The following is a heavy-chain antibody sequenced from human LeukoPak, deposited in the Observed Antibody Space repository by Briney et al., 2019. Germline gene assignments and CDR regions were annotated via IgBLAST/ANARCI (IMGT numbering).Heavy chain of an antibody. V-gene: IGHV4-38-2*02. Sequence: KPSEILSLTCTVSGFSISSSYYWGWIRQPPGKGLEWIGSIYYSGSTYYNPSLKSRVTISVDTSKNQFSLKLSSVTAADTAVYYCTKGHAEDFQHWGQGTLVTVSS. J-gene: IGHJ1*01. CDR2: IYYSGST. CDR3: TKGHAEDFQH. CDR1: GFSISSSYY.